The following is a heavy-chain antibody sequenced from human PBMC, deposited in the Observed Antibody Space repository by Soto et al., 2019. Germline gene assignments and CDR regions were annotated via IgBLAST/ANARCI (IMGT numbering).Heavy chain of an antibody. J-gene: IGHJ6*02. V-gene: IGHV1-69*12. Sequence: QVQLVQSGAEVKKPGSSVKVSCKASGGTFSSYAISWVRQAPGQGLEWMGGIIPIFGTANYAQKFQGRVTITADECTSTAYMELSSLRSEDTAVYYCARDHYGDYASYYYYGMDVWGQGTTVTVSS. CDR2: IIPIFGTA. D-gene: IGHD4-17*01. CDR1: GGTFSSYA. CDR3: ARDHYGDYASYYYYGMDV.